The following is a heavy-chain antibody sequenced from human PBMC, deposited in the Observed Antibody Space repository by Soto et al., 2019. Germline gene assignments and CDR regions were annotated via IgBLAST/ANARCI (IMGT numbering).Heavy chain of an antibody. CDR2: IYYSGST. CDR1: GGSISSSSYY. J-gene: IGHJ6*02. D-gene: IGHD6-6*01. Sequence: SETLSLTCTVSGGSISSSSYYWGWIRQPPGKWLEWIGSIYYSGSTYYNPSLKSRVTISVDTPKNQFSLKLSSVTAADTAMYYCARQSPRRDYYYYYGMDVWGQGTTVTVYS. CDR3: ARQSPRRDYYYYYGMDV. V-gene: IGHV4-39*01.